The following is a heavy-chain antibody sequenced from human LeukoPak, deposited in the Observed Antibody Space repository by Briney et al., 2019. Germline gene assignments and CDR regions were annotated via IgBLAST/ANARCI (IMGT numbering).Heavy chain of an antibody. CDR2: ISYDGSNK. CDR1: GFTFSSYS. V-gene: IGHV3-30*05. Sequence: GGSLSLSCAASGFTFSSYSMNWVRQAPGKGLEWVAVISYDGSNKYYADSVKGRFTISRDNSKNTLYLQMNSLRAEDTAVYYCARSATLYYYYYYMDVWGKGTTVTVSS. D-gene: IGHD1-26*01. CDR3: ARSATLYYYYYYMDV. J-gene: IGHJ6*03.